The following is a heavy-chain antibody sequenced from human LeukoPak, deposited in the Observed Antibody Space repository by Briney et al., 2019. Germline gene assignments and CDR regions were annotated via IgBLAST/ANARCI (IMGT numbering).Heavy chain of an antibody. J-gene: IGHJ4*02. V-gene: IGHV4-34*01. Sequence: SETLSLTCAVYGGSFSGYYWSWIRQPPGKGLEWIGEINHSGGTKYNPSLKSRATISVDTSKNQFSLKLNSVTAADTAVYYCARGVVAAPPTLDYWGQGTLVTVSS. CDR2: INHSGGT. CDR1: GGSFSGYY. CDR3: ARGVVAAPPTLDY. D-gene: IGHD2-15*01.